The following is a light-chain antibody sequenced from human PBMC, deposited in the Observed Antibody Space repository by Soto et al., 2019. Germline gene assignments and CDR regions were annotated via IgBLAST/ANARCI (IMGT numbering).Light chain of an antibody. CDR2: EVS. V-gene: IGLV2-8*01. Sequence: QSVLTQPSSASGSPGQSVTISCTGTSSDVGGYNYVSWYQQHPGKAPKLMIYEVSKRPSGVPDRFSGSKSGNTASLTVSGLQAEDEADYYCNSYGGSNNFVFGTGTKVTVL. CDR3: NSYGGSNNFV. CDR1: SSDVGGYNY. J-gene: IGLJ1*01.